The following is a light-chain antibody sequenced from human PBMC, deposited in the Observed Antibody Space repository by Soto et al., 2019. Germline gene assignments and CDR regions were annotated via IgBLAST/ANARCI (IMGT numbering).Light chain of an antibody. J-gene: IGKJ1*01. CDR1: QSINNY. V-gene: IGKV1-39*01. CDR3: QQSYNTPRT. CDR2: AAS. Sequence: DMQITKSPSSLSASVGDRVTITCRASQSINNYLHWFQQKPGKAPKLLIYAASTLQGGVPSRFSGSGSGTDFTLTISSLHPEDFAAYFCQQSYNTPRTLGQGTKVDSK.